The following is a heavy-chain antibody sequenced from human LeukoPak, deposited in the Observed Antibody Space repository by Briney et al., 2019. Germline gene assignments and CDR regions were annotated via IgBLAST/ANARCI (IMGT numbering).Heavy chain of an antibody. CDR2: IIPILGIA. CDR1: GGTFSSYA. CDR3: AREQYYDILTGYRYGGPYYSDY. J-gene: IGHJ4*02. D-gene: IGHD3-9*01. V-gene: IGHV1-69*04. Sequence: ASVKVSCKASGGTFSSYAISWVRQAPGQGLEWMGRIIPILGIANYAQKFQGRVTITADKSTSTAYMELSSLRSEDTAVYYCAREQYYDILTGYRYGGPYYSDYWGQGTLVTVSS.